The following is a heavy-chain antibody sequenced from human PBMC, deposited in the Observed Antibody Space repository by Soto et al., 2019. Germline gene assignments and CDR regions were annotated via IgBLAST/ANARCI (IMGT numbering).Heavy chain of an antibody. CDR1: GDSFSRYT. Sequence: QVQLVQSGAEVKKPGSSVRVSCKTSGDSFSRYTVNWVRQAPRQGLEWMGGFIPRFGTTNFAPTLQGRVTSTEDQSMTTVYRELSSLRSEDTALYYGARGRGLYNSGRSQLDSWGQGTLVTVSS. V-gene: IGHV1-69*01. J-gene: IGHJ4*02. CDR2: FIPRFGTT. D-gene: IGHD1-1*01. CDR3: ARGRGLYNSGRSQLDS.